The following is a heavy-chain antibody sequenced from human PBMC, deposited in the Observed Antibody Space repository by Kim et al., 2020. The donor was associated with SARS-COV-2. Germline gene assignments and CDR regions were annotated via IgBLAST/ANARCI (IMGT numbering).Heavy chain of an antibody. D-gene: IGHD3-22*01. Sequence: SRVTISVDTSKNQFALKLSSVTAADTAVYYCARLGHYYDSSGYCYYFDYWGQGTLVTVSS. J-gene: IGHJ4*02. V-gene: IGHV4-39*01. CDR3: ARLGHYYDSSGYCYYFDY.